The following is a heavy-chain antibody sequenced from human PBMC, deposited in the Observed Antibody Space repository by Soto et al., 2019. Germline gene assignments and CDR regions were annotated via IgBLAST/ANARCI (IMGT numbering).Heavy chain of an antibody. CDR3: AKDRDSSGYYYRNY. Sequence: EVQLLESGGGLVQPGGSLRLSCAASGFTFSSYAMSWVRQAPGKGLEWVSAISGTGDSTYYADSVKGRFTISRDNSKNTLYLQINSLRAEATAVYYCAKDRDSSGYYYRNYWGQGTLVTVSS. V-gene: IGHV3-23*01. CDR2: ISGTGDST. D-gene: IGHD3-22*01. CDR1: GFTFSSYA. J-gene: IGHJ4*02.